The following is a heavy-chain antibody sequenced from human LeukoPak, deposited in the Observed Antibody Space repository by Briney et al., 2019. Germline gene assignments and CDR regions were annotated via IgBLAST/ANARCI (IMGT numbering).Heavy chain of an antibody. CDR2: IYTSGST. Sequence: SSETLSLTCTVSGGSISSYYWSWIRQPAGKGLEWIGRIYTSGSTNYNPSLKSRVTMSVDTSKNQFSLKLSSVTAADTAVYYCARDGSGWYFGVFDYWGQGTLVTVSS. V-gene: IGHV4-4*07. CDR1: GGSISSYY. J-gene: IGHJ4*02. D-gene: IGHD6-19*01. CDR3: ARDGSGWYFGVFDY.